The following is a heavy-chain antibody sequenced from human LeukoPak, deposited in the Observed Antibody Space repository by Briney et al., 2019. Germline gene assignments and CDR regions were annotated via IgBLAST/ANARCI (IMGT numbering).Heavy chain of an antibody. D-gene: IGHD4-23*01. CDR2: INHSGST. CDR1: GGSFSGYY. J-gene: IGHJ4*02. V-gene: IGHV4-34*01. CDR3: ARGAINYGGYSAY. Sequence: SETLSLTCAVYGGSFSGYYWSWIRQPPGKGLEWIGEINHSGSTNYNPSLKSRVIISLHTSKNQFSLRLSSVTAADTAVFYCARGAINYGGYSAYWGQGTLVTVSS.